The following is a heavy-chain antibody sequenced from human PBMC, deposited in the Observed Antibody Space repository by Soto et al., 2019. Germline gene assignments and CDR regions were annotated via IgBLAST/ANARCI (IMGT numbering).Heavy chain of an antibody. CDR1: GVSITSGNNY. Sequence: SETLSLTCTVSGVSITSGNNYWSWIRQHPGKGLEWIGYIYYSGRTYDNPSLKSRVTIPVATSKDQFSLKLKSVTDADTAVYYCAREGGRGEGYNGVYHWGKGTRVTVSS. CDR3: AREGGRGEGYNGVYH. CDR2: IYYSGRT. J-gene: IGHJ5*02. D-gene: IGHD3-10*01. V-gene: IGHV4-31*03.